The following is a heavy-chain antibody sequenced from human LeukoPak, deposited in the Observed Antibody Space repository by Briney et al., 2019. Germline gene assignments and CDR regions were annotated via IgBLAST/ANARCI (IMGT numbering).Heavy chain of an antibody. CDR2: IKQDGSET. CDR1: GFPFSNYW. J-gene: IGHJ4*02. CDR3: AREDHSKYEY. V-gene: IGHV3-7*01. Sequence: GGSLGLSCVASGFPFSNYWMSWVRQAPGKGPEWVASIKQDGSETFYVDSVKVRFTISKDNAKNSLYLLMNSLRAEDTAVYYCAREDHSKYEYWGQGTLVTVSS. D-gene: IGHD4-11*01.